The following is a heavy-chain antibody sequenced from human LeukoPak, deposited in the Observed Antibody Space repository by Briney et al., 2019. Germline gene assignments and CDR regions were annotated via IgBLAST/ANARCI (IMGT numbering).Heavy chain of an antibody. CDR2: LNPNSGNT. CDR1: GYTFTSYD. D-gene: IGHD3-10*01. V-gene: IGHV1-8*02. J-gene: IGHJ5*02. CDR3: ARMYYFDSGSDNWFDP. Sequence: ASVKVSCKASGYTFTSYDINWVRQATGQGLEWMGWLNPNSGNTGYAQKFQGRLTMTRNTFISTAYMELSSLTSEDTAVYFCARMYYFDSGSDNWFDPWGQGTLVTVSS.